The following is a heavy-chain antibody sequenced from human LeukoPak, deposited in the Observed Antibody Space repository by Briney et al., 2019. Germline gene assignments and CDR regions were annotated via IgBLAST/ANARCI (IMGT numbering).Heavy chain of an antibody. CDR1: GFTFSSYA. V-gene: IGHV3-23*01. J-gene: IGHJ4*02. D-gene: IGHD1-26*01. CDR2: ISGSGGST. Sequence: GGSLRLSCAAFGFTFSSYAMSWVRQAPGKGLEWVSGISGSGGSTYYADSVKGRFTISRDNSKNTLYLQMNSLRAEDTAVYYCAKTKLGATFDYWGQGTLVTVSS. CDR3: AKTKLGATFDY.